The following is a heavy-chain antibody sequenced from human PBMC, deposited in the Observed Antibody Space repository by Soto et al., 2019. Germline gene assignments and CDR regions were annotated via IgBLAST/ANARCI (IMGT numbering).Heavy chain of an antibody. D-gene: IGHD6-13*01. CDR2: AHIGGRT. Sequence: PSATLSLTCTVSRRSVSSDASHWSWIRQSPENVPESAGYAHIGGRTYYNPSLKSRVIISADTSENQFSLKLSSVTAADAALYYCARGRLTSGTIKAGTWGLYYYYGIDVWGQGTTGTAAS. CDR1: RRSVSSDASH. CDR3: ARGRLTSGTIKAGTWGLYYYYGIDV. V-gene: IGHV4-61*08. J-gene: IGHJ6*02.